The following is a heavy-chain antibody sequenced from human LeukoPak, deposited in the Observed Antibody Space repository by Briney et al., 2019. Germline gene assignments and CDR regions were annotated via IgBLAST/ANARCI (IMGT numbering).Heavy chain of an antibody. CDR1: GGSFSGYY. J-gene: IGHJ6*02. CDR3: ARSRFGVVVPASRYGMDV. CDR2: INHSGST. Sequence: PSETLSLTCAVYGGSFSGYYWSWIRQPPGKGLEWIGEINHSGSTNYNPSLKSRVTLSVDTSKNQFALKMRSVAAADTAVYYCARSRFGVVVPASRYGMDVWGQGTTVTVSS. D-gene: IGHD2-2*01. V-gene: IGHV4-34*01.